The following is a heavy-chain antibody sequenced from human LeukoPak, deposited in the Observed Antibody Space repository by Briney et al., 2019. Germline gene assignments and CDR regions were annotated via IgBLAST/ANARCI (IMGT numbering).Heavy chain of an antibody. CDR1: GGSITNYY. V-gene: IGHV4-59*01. CDR2: IYNSGSS. J-gene: IGHJ5*02. D-gene: IGHD5-12*01. Sequence: SETLSLTCTVSGGSITNYYWSWIRQPPGKGLEWIGYIYNSGSSSYNPSLRSRATISMEKAKTQFSLKLTSVTPTDTAVYYCAXXXXTVAPWFDPWGQGTLVTVSS. CDR3: AXXXXTVAPWFDP.